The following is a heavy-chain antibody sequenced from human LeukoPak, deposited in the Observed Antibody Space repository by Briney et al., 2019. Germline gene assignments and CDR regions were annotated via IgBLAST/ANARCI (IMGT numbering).Heavy chain of an antibody. CDR1: GGSFSGYY. Sequence: SETLSLTCAVYGGSFSGYYWSWIRQPPGKGPEWIGEINHSGSTNYNPSLKSRVTISVDTSKNQFSLKLSSVTAADTAVYYCARGPIAARRSRALGYWGQGTLVTVSS. J-gene: IGHJ4*02. V-gene: IGHV4-34*01. CDR3: ARGPIAARRSRALGY. D-gene: IGHD6-6*01. CDR2: INHSGST.